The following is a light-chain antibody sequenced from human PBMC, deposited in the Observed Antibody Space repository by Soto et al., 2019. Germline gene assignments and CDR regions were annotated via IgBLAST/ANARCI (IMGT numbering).Light chain of an antibody. V-gene: IGLV8-61*01. CDR1: SGSVSTSYY. Sequence: QTVVTQEPSFSVSPGGTVTLTCGLSSGSVSTSYYPSWYQQTPGQSPRTLIYNTYTRSSGVPDRFSGSILGNKAALTITGAQADDESHYNCVLYMGSGICVFGGGTEVTVL. CDR2: NTY. CDR3: VLYMGSGICV. J-gene: IGLJ3*02.